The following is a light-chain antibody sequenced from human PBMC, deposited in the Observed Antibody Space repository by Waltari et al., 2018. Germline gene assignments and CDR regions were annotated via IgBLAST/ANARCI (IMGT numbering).Light chain of an antibody. Sequence: SYVLTQPPTLSVAPGQTAKLSCEGNNIGGKSVHWHQQKPGQAPVLVVFDDDERPSGIPHRFSGSNSENTATLTITRVEVGDGADYYCQVWDRSSDQPVFGGGT. CDR2: DDD. CDR1: NIGGKS. J-gene: IGLJ2*01. V-gene: IGLV3-21*02. CDR3: QVWDRSSDQPV.